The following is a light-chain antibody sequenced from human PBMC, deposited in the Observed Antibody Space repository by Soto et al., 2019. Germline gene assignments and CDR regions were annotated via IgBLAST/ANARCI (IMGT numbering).Light chain of an antibody. CDR1: QTIRNY. J-gene: IGKJ4*01. Sequence: DIPMTQSPSSLSASVGDRVTITCRASQTIRNYLNWDQQKPGKAPKLLIHGISRLQSGVPSRFSGSGSGTDFILTISSLQPEEFASYYCQQTSSIPLTFGGGTKLEIK. CDR2: GIS. CDR3: QQTSSIPLT. V-gene: IGKV1-39*01.